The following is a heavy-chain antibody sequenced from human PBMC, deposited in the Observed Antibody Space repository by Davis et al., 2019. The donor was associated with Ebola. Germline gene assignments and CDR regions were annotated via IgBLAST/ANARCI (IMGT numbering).Heavy chain of an antibody. CDR2: ILTTCRYI. Sequence: PGGSLRLSCAASGFTFSRYNMNWVRQAPGKGLEWVSTILTTCRYIFYADSLTGRFTISRDNAKNSLYLQMNSLRAEDTAVYYCARDYYESSLFYPNIYDYWGQGSLVTVSS. J-gene: IGHJ4*02. D-gene: IGHD3-22*01. V-gene: IGHV3-21*01. CDR3: ARDYYESSLFYPNIYDY. CDR1: GFTFSRYN.